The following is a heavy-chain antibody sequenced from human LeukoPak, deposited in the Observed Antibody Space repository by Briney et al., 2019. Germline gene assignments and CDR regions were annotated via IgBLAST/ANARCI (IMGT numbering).Heavy chain of an antibody. CDR3: ARDPIYCSGGSCYAPYYYYGMDV. D-gene: IGHD2-15*01. CDR2: IYTSGST. CDR1: GGSISSYY. Sequence: SETLSLTCTVSGGSISSYYWSWIRQPAGKGLEWIGRIYTSGSTNYNPSLKSRVTMSVDTSKNQFSLKLSSVTAADTAVCYCARDPIYCSGGSCYAPYYYYGMDVWGQGTTVTVSS. J-gene: IGHJ6*02. V-gene: IGHV4-4*07.